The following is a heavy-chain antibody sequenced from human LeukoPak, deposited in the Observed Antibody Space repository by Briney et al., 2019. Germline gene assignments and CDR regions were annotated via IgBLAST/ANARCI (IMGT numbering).Heavy chain of an antibody. CDR2: ISGSGGST. V-gene: IGHV3-23*01. CDR1: GFTFSSYA. D-gene: IGHD3-10*01. CDR3: AKDAYYYGSAPLGY. J-gene: IGHJ4*02. Sequence: GGSLRLSCAASGFTFSSYAMSWVRQAPGKGLEWVSAISGSGGSTYYADSVKGRFTISRDNSKNTLCLQMNSLRAEDTAVYYCAKDAYYYGSAPLGYWGQGTLVTVSS.